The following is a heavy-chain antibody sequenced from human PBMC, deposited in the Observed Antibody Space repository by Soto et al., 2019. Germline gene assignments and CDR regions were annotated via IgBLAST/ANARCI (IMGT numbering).Heavy chain of an antibody. CDR1: GFTSSRNS. J-gene: IGHJ6*02. CDR2: ISSSSSTI. D-gene: IGHD2-15*01. CDR3: ARDPTVAFYYYGMDV. Sequence: ASLRLSCAASGFTSSRNSMNWVRQAPGKGLEWVSYISSSSSTIYYADSVKGRFTISRDNAKNSLYLQMNSLRDEDTAVYYCARDPTVAFYYYGMDVWGQGTTVTVSS. V-gene: IGHV3-48*02.